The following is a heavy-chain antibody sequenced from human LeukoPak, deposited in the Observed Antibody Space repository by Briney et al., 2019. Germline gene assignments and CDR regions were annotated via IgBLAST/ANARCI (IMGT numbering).Heavy chain of an antibody. CDR2: IYHSGST. CDR3: ARDSGAVEDTGVGFDY. CDR1: GFTFSDHF. Sequence: PGGSLRLSCAVSGFTFSDHFVDWVRQAPGKGLEWIGEIYHSGSTNYNPSLKSRVTISVDTSKNQFSLRLSSVTAADTAVYYCARDSGAVEDTGVGFDYWGQGTLVTVSS. J-gene: IGHJ4*02. V-gene: IGHV4-4*02. D-gene: IGHD2-8*02.